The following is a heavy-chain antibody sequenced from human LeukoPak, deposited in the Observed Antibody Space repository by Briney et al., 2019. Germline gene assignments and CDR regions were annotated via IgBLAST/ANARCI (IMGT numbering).Heavy chain of an antibody. D-gene: IGHD2-2*02. CDR1: GYTYTKSW. CDR2: IHPPDSET. Sequence: EESLKISCKGSGYTYTKSWIAWVRQMPGKGLELMGIIHPPDSETRYSPSLEGQVTISVDKSISTAYLQWSSLKASDTAMYYCARQGCTTTSCHTIDYWGQGTLVTVSS. V-gene: IGHV5-51*01. CDR3: ARQGCTTTSCHTIDY. J-gene: IGHJ4*02.